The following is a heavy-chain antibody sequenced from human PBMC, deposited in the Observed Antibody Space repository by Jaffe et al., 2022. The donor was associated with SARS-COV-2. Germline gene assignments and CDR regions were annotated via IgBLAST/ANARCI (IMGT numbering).Heavy chain of an antibody. J-gene: IGHJ4*02. V-gene: IGHV3-23*01. CDR1: GFTFSSYA. D-gene: IGHD5-18*01. Sequence: EVQLLESGGGLVQPGGSLRLSCAASGFTFSSYAMSWVRQAPGKGLEWVSAISGSGGSTYYADSVKGRFTIARDNSKNTLYLQMNSLRAEDTAVYYCAKDRFSLYSYGSEYYFDYWGQGTLVTVSS. CDR3: AKDRFSLYSYGSEYYFDY. CDR2: ISGSGGST.